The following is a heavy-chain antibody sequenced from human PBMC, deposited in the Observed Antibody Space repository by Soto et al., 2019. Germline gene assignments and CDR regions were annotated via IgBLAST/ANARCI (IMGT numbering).Heavy chain of an antibody. V-gene: IGHV3-11*06. D-gene: IGHD2-2*01. CDR3: ARDQNFCSSTSCPIDY. Sequence: GGSVRLSCAASGFTFSDYYMSWIRRAPGKGLEWVSYISSSSSYTNYADSVKGRFTISRDNAKNSLFLQMNSLRAEDTAVYYCARDQNFCSSTSCPIDYWGQGTLVTVSS. CDR1: GFTFSDYY. CDR2: ISSSSSYT. J-gene: IGHJ4*02.